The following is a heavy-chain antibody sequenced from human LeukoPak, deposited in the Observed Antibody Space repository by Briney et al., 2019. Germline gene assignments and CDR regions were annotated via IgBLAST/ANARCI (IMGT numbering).Heavy chain of an antibody. Sequence: GGSLRLSCAASGFTFSSYAMHWVRQAPGKGLEWVAVISYDGSNKYYADSVKGRFTISRDNSKNTLYLQMNSLRAEDTAVYYCATGYSSSWYDAFGIWGQGTMVTVSS. V-gene: IGHV3-30-3*01. CDR3: ATGYSSSWYDAFGI. CDR1: GFTFSSYA. J-gene: IGHJ3*02. D-gene: IGHD6-13*01. CDR2: ISYDGSNK.